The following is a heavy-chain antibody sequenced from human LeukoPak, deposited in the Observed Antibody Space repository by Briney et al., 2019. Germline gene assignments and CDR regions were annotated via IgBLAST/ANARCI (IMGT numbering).Heavy chain of an antibody. Sequence: GGSLRLSCAASGFTFSSYWMHWVRQAPGKGLVWVSRINSDGSSTSYADSVKGRFTISRDNAKNSLYLQVNSLRAEDTAVYYCARDVRWSDDNWFDPWGQGTLVTVSS. CDR3: ARDVRWSDDNWFDP. D-gene: IGHD4-23*01. V-gene: IGHV3-74*01. CDR1: GFTFSSYW. J-gene: IGHJ5*02. CDR2: INSDGSST.